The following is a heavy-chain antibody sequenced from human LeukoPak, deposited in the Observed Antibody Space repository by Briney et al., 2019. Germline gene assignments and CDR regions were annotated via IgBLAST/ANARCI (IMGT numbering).Heavy chain of an antibody. D-gene: IGHD2-21*01. Sequence: SETLSLTCTVSDDSITMYYWTWIRQPPGKGLEWIGYVDHTGSTKFNPSLNGRVSISRDTSNNFFSLRLRSVTAADTAVYYCARALEVIWPYYMDVWGKGTTVTVSS. CDR3: ARALEVIWPYYMDV. CDR2: VDHTGST. J-gene: IGHJ6*03. CDR1: DDSITMYY. V-gene: IGHV4-59*01.